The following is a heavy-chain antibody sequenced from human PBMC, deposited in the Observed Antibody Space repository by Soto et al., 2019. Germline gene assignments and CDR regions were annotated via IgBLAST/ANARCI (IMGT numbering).Heavy chain of an antibody. J-gene: IGHJ3*02. CDR3: AKAGIVVVTAIIARDAFDI. D-gene: IGHD2-21*02. CDR1: GFTFSSYA. CDR2: ISGSGGSA. V-gene: IGHV3-23*01. Sequence: PGGSLRLSCAASGFTFSSYAMSWVRQAPGKGLEWVSAISGSGGSAYYADSVKGRFTISRDNSKNTLYLQMNSLRAEDTAVYYCAKAGIVVVTAIIARDAFDIWGQGTMVTVSS.